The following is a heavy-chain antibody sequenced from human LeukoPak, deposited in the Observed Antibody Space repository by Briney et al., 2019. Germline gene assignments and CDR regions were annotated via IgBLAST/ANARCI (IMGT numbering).Heavy chain of an antibody. J-gene: IGHJ4*02. CDR1: GFPFSNYA. V-gene: IGHV3-23*01. CDR3: AKQWDDC. CDR2: ISESGDKT. Sequence: PGGSLRLSCAASGFPFSNYAMNWVRQAPGKGLEWVSSISESGDKTDYADSVRGRFTISRDNSQNTLYLQMNSLRIEDTALYYCAKQWDDCWGQGTLVTVSS. D-gene: IGHD1-26*01.